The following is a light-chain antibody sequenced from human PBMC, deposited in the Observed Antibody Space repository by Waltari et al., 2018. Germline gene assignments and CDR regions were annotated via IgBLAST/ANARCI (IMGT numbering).Light chain of an antibody. V-gene: IGLV2-14*01. CDR2: EVI. CDR1: SSDVGGYNS. CDR3: SSYTGYSYV. Sequence: QSALTQPASVSGSPGQSIPISCPGTSSDVGGYNSVSWYQQHPGKAPRVIIYEVINRPSGVSNRFSGSKSGNTASLTISGLQAEDEADYYCSSYTGYSYVFGTGTKVTVL. J-gene: IGLJ1*01.